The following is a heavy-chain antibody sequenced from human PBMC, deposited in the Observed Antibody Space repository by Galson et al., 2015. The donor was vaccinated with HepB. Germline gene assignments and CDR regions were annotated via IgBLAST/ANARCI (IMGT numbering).Heavy chain of an antibody. CDR3: AAQPAFYGGKRRDWFDP. V-gene: IGHV1-58*02. CDR1: GFTFTSSA. J-gene: IGHJ5*02. Sequence: SVKVSCKASGFTFTSSAMQWVRQARGQRLEWIGWIVVGSGNTNYAQKFQERVTITRDMSTSTAYMELSSLRSEDTAVYYCAAQPAFYGGKRRDWFDPWGQGTLVTVSS. CDR2: IVVGSGNT. D-gene: IGHD4-23*01.